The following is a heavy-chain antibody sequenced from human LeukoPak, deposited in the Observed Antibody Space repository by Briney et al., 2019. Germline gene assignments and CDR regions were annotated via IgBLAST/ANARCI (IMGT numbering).Heavy chain of an antibody. CDR2: INHSGST. CDR1: GGSFRAYY. J-gene: IGHJ6*03. D-gene: IGHD3-22*01. V-gene: IGHV4-34*01. Sequence: PSETLSLTCAVYGGSFRAYYWNWIRQAPGKGLEWIGEINHSGSTNYNPSLKSRVTISTDTSKNQFSLKLSSVTAADTGVHYCARGPYYYESSGYLSYYYYYMDVWDKGTTVTVSS. CDR3: ARGPYYYESSGYLSYYYYYMDV.